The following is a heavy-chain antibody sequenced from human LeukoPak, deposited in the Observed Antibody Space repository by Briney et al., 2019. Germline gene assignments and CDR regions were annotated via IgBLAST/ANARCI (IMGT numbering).Heavy chain of an antibody. Sequence: PGGSLRLSCAASGFTFSSYNMNWVRQAPGKGLEWVSFISSSSSHIYYADSVKGRFTISRDNAKNSLYLQMNSLRAEDTAVYYCSDVSGSYWGQGTLAAVSS. CDR1: GFTFSSYN. CDR2: ISSSSSHI. CDR3: SDVSGSY. J-gene: IGHJ4*02. D-gene: IGHD3-10*01. V-gene: IGHV3-21*01.